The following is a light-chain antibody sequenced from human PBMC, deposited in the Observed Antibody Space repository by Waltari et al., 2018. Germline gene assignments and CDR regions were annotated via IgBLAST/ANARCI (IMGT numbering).Light chain of an antibody. V-gene: IGKV3-11*01. CDR1: QSVYTF. CDR2: ETS. CDR3: QQRANWPPLT. J-gene: IGKJ4*01. Sequence: EIVLTQSPGTLSLSPGERATLPCRASQSVYTFLAWYQQKPGQPPRLLIYETSKRATGTPARFSGSGSGTDFTLTISSLEPEDSAVYYCQQRANWPPLTFGGGTKVEI.